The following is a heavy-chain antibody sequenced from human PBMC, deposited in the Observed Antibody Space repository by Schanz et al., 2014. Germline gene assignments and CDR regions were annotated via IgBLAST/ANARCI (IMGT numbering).Heavy chain of an antibody. J-gene: IGHJ4*02. Sequence: QVQLVDSGGGLVKPGGSLRLSCAASGLTFSDYYMSWIRQAPGKGLEWVAVMSYDGSNKYYADSVKGRFTISRDTPKNTLYVQMNSLRADDTAVYYCARLDSSSWYPRYWGQGTLVTVSS. D-gene: IGHD6-13*01. V-gene: IGHV3-30-3*01. CDR3: ARLDSSSWYPRY. CDR2: MSYDGSNK. CDR1: GLTFSDYY.